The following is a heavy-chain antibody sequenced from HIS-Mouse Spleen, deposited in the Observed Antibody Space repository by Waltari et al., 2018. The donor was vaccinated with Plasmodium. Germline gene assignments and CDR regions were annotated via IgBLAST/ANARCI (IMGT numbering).Heavy chain of an antibody. D-gene: IGHD2-2*01. V-gene: IGHV3-11*01. CDR3: ARDLLVGTYYYYGMDV. CDR1: GFPFSAYY. Sequence: QVQLVESGGGLVKPGGSLRLSCAASGFPFSAYYISWIRQAPGKGLWWVSYISSRGSTIYYADSVKGRFTISRDNAKNSLYLQMNSLRAEDTAVYYCARDLLVGTYYYYGMDVWGQGTTVTVSS. J-gene: IGHJ6*02. CDR2: ISSRGSTI.